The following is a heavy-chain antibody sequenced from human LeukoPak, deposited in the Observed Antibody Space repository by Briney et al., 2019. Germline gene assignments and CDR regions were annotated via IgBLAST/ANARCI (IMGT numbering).Heavy chain of an antibody. D-gene: IGHD2-2*01. CDR1: GYIFTSYG. CDR2: ISAYNGNT. Sequence: ASVKVSCKASGYIFTSYGISWVRQAPGQGLEWMGWISAYNGNTNYAQKLQGRVTMTTDTSTSTAYMELRSLRSDDTAVYCCARGCSSTSCYFDFDYWGQGTLVTVSS. V-gene: IGHV1-18*01. CDR3: ARGCSSTSCYFDFDY. J-gene: IGHJ4*02.